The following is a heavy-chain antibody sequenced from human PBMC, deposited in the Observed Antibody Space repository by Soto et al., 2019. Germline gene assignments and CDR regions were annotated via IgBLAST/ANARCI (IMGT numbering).Heavy chain of an antibody. CDR2: IYYNGII. J-gene: IGHJ4*02. CDR3: ARGLAGRYDY. D-gene: IGHD1-26*01. V-gene: IGHV4-30-4*01. Sequence: SETLSLTCTVSGDSITDGDYYWSWIRQPPGKDLEWIAYIYYNGIIHYNPSLKSRITISLDPSKNQFSLTMTSVTDADTAVYSCARGLAGRYDYWGQGTLVTVSS. CDR1: GDSITDGDYY.